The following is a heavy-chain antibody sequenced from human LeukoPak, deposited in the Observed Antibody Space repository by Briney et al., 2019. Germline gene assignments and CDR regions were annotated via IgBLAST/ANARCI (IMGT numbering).Heavy chain of an antibody. Sequence: GESLKISCAASGFTVSSNYMSWVRQAPGKGLEWVSVIYSGGSTYYADSVKGRFTISRDNSKNTLYLQMNSLRAEDTAVYYCARGARYCSSTSCYSDDAFDIWGQGTMVTVSS. V-gene: IGHV3-66*02. CDR3: ARGARYCSSTSCYSDDAFDI. CDR2: IYSGGST. CDR1: GFTVSSNY. J-gene: IGHJ3*02. D-gene: IGHD2-2*01.